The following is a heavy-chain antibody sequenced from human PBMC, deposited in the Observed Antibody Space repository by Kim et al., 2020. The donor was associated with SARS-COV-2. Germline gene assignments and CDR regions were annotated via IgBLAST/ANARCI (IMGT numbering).Heavy chain of an antibody. Sequence: GGSPRLSCAASGFTFSSYSMNWVRQAPGKGLEWVSSISSSSSYIYYADSVKGRFTISRDNAKNSLYLQMNSLRAEDTAVYYCARAVRDCSSTSCQWYFDLWGRGTLVTVSS. CDR3: ARAVRDCSSTSCQWYFDL. CDR2: ISSSSSYI. V-gene: IGHV3-21*01. CDR1: GFTFSSYS. J-gene: IGHJ2*01. D-gene: IGHD2-2*01.